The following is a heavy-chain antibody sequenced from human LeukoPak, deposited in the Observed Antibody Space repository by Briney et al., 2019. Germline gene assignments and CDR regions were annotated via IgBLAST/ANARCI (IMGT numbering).Heavy chain of an antibody. D-gene: IGHD5-24*01. CDR3: ARKMEMATINAFDI. V-gene: IGHV4-61*01. J-gene: IGHJ3*02. Sequence: SETLSLTCTVSGGSVSSGSYYWSWIRQPPGKGLEWIGYIYYSGSTNYNPSLKSRVTISVDTSKNQFSLKLSSVTAADTAVYYCARKMEMATINAFDIWGQGTMVTVSS. CDR1: GGSVSSGSYY. CDR2: IYYSGST.